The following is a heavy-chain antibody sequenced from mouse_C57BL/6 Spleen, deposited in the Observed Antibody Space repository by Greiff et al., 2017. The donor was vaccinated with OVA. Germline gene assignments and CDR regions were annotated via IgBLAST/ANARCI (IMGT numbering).Heavy chain of an antibody. V-gene: IGHV1-15*01. CDR2: IDPETGGT. Sequence: VQLQQSGPELVKPGASVKLSCKASGYTFTDYEMHWVKQTPVHGLEWIGAIDPETGGTAYNQKFKGKAILTADKSSSTAYMELRSLTSEDSAVYYCTRRVLGYWGQGTTLTVSS. CDR3: TRRVLGY. D-gene: IGHD1-1*01. J-gene: IGHJ2*01. CDR1: GYTFTDYE.